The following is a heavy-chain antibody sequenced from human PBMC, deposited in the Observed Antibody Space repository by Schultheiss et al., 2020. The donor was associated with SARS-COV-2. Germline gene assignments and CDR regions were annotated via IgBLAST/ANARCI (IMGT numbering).Heavy chain of an antibody. J-gene: IGHJ4*02. CDR3: TTDLGYYDSSGYKG. CDR1: GFTFSDYY. V-gene: IGHV3-23*01. CDR2: ISGSGGST. Sequence: GGSLRLSCAASGFTFSDYYMSWIRQAPGKGLEWVSAISGSGGSTYYADSVKGRFTISRDNSKNTLYLQMNSLKTEDTAVYYCTTDLGYYDSSGYKGWGQGTLVTVSS. D-gene: IGHD3-22*01.